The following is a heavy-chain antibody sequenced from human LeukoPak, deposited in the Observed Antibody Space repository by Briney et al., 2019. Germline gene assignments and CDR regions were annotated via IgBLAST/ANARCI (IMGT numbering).Heavy chain of an antibody. V-gene: IGHV3-73*01. D-gene: IGHD2-2*01. Sequence: GGSLRLSCAACGFTFSGSAMHWVRQASGKGLEWVGRIRSKANSYATAYAASVKGRFTISRDDSKNTAYLQMNSLKTEDTAVYYCTRSPAAIRYFDYWGQGTLVTVSS. J-gene: IGHJ4*02. CDR1: GFTFSGSA. CDR2: IRSKANSYAT. CDR3: TRSPAAIRYFDY.